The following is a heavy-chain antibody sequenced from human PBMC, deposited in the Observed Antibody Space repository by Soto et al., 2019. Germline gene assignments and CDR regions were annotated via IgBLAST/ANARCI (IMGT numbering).Heavy chain of an antibody. Sequence: QVQLVQSGAKVKKPGASVKVSCKASGYTFTSYAMHWVRQAPGQRLEWMGWINAGNGNTKYSQKFQGRVTVTRDTSASTAYMELSSLRSEDTAVYYCARGLAPYYFDYWGQGTLVTVSS. V-gene: IGHV1-3*01. CDR2: INAGNGNT. D-gene: IGHD6-19*01. CDR1: GYTFTSYA. J-gene: IGHJ4*02. CDR3: ARGLAPYYFDY.